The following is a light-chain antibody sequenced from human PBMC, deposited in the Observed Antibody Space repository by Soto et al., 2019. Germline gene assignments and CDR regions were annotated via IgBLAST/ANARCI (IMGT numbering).Light chain of an antibody. J-gene: IGKJ1*01. CDR2: AAS. Sequence: AIRMTQSPSSFSASTGDRVTITCRASQVISSYLAWYQQKPGKAPKLLIYAASTLQSGVPSRFSGSGSGTDFTLTISCLQSEDFATYYCQQYYSYPTFGQGTKVEIK. V-gene: IGKV1-8*01. CDR1: QVISSY. CDR3: QQYYSYPT.